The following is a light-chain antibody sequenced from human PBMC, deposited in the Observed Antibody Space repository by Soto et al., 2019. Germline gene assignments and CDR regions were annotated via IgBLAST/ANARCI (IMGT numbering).Light chain of an antibody. J-gene: IGKJ3*01. V-gene: IGKV3-20*01. CDR2: GAS. CDR3: QQYGHSPPFT. Sequence: EIVLTQSPGTLSLSPGERATLYCRASQSVSSSYLAWYQQKPGQSPRLLIYGASSRATAIPDRFSASGSGTDFTLTISRLEPEDCAVYYCQQYGHSPPFTFGPGTKVDIK. CDR1: QSVSSSY.